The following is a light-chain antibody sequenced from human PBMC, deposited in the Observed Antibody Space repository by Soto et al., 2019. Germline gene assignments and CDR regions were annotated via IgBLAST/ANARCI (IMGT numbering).Light chain of an antibody. CDR1: ESVNDY. J-gene: IGKJ2*01. CDR2: GAS. V-gene: IGKV3-11*01. Sequence: EIVLTQSPATLSLSPGERATLSCRASESVNDYLAWYQQKPGQAPGLLIYGASNRATGVPVRFSGSGSGTDFTLTISSLEPEDFAVYYCQHRGRWPLTFGQGTKLEI. CDR3: QHRGRWPLT.